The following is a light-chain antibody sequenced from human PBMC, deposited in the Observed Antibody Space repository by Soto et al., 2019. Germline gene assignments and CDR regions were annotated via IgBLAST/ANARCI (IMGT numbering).Light chain of an antibody. CDR1: QAISTH. CDR2: TAT. J-gene: IGKJ1*01. V-gene: IGKV1-39*01. Sequence: DIQMTQSPSSLSASVGDRVTINCRASQAISTHLNWYQQKSGRAPQVLIYTATTVQSGVPSRFSGSGSGIDFTLTISTLQPEDFATYYCEQSYVVPRTFGQGTKV. CDR3: EQSYVVPRT.